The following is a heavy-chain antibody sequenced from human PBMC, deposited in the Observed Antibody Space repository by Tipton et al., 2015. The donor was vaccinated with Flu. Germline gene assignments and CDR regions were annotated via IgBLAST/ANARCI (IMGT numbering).Heavy chain of an antibody. Sequence: QVQLVQSGAEVKKPGASVKVSCKASGYTFSGYYMHWVRQAPGQGLEWTGRINPNSGGTNYAQKFQGRVTMTRDTSITTAYMELSSLRSDDTAVYYCARDPGSRMFDPWGQGTLVTVSS. CDR2: INPNSGGT. D-gene: IGHD6-13*01. CDR3: ARDPGSRMFDP. CDR1: GYTFSGYY. V-gene: IGHV1-2*06. J-gene: IGHJ5*02.